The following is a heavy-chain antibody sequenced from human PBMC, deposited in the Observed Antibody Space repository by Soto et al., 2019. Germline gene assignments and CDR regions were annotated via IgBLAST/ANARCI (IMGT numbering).Heavy chain of an antibody. V-gene: IGHV3-23*01. J-gene: IGHJ4*02. D-gene: IGHD3-3*01. Sequence: EVQLLESGGTLVQLGGSLRLSCAASGITFSNYAMSWVRQAPGKGLEWVSAISSSGRQTYYADSVRGRFTILRDNSKNALYLQMSSLRAGDTAVYYCAKDRTTFGVINQYFFDSWGQGSLVAVSS. CDR1: GITFSNYA. CDR2: ISSSGRQT. CDR3: AKDRTTFGVINQYFFDS.